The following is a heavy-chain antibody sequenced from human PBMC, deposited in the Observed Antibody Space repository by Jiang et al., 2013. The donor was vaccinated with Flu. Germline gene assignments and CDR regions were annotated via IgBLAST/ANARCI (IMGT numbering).Heavy chain of an antibody. V-gene: IGHV4-59*01. D-gene: IGHD1-26*01. CDR3: AGSYWELLDY. CDR2: IYYSGST. Sequence: GPGLVKPSETLSLTCTVSGGSISSYYWSWIRQPPGKGLEWIGYIYYSGSTNYNPSLKSRVTISVDTSKNQFSLKLSSVTAADTAVYYCAGSYWELLDYWGQGTLVTVSS. CDR1: GGSISSYY. J-gene: IGHJ4*02.